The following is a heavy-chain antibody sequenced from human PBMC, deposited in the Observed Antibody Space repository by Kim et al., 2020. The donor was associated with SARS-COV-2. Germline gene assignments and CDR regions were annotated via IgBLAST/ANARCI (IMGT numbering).Heavy chain of an antibody. V-gene: IGHV3-23*01. Sequence: DTGKGRFTISRDNSKTTLYLQMNSLRAEDTAVYYCAKAKGIQLWFRAYDYWGQGTLVTVSS. J-gene: IGHJ4*02. CDR3: AKAKGIQLWFRAYDY. D-gene: IGHD5-18*01.